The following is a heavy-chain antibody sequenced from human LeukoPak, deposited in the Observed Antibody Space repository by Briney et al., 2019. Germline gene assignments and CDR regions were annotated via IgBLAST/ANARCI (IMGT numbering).Heavy chain of an antibody. CDR2: ISYDGSNK. CDR3: ARELYAVFDY. CDR1: GFTYSSYA. J-gene: IGHJ4*02. D-gene: IGHD2-8*01. Sequence: PGGSLRLSCAASGFTYSSYAMHWVRQAPGKGLEWVAVISYDGSNKYYADSVKGRFTISRDNSKNTLYLQMNSLRAEDTAVYYCARELYAVFDYWGQGTLVTVSS. V-gene: IGHV3-30-3*01.